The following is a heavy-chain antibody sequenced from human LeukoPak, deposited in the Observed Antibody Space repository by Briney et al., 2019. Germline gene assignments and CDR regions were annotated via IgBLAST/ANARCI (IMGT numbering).Heavy chain of an antibody. D-gene: IGHD5-24*01. CDR2: TYYNAST. CDR1: GGSISRYY. V-gene: IGHV4-59*08. Sequence: PSETLSLTCSVSGGSISRYYWSWIRQPPGKGLEWIGDTYYNASTNYNPSLKSRVTISVDTSKNQFSLKLSSVTAADTAVYYCARHPRDGYNSPYFYYGVAVWGHGTTVTVSS. J-gene: IGHJ6*02. CDR3: ARHPRDGYNSPYFYYGVAV.